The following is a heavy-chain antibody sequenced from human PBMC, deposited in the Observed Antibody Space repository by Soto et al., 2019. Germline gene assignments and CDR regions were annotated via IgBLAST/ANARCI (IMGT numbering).Heavy chain of an antibody. D-gene: IGHD3-10*01. CDR3: ARSKVTEARYYYYGMDV. J-gene: IGHJ6*02. CDR1: GGTFSSYA. CDR2: IIPIFGTA. V-gene: IGHV1-69*01. Sequence: QVQLVQSGAEVKKPGSSVKVSCKASGGTFSSYAISWVRQAPGQGLEWMGGIIPIFGTANYAQKFQGRVTITADESTSTAYMELISLRSEDTAVYYCARSKVTEARYYYYGMDVWGQGTTVTVSS.